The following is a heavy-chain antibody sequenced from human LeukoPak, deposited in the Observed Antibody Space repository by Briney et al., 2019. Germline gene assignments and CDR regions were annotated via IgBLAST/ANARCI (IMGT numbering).Heavy chain of an antibody. CDR2: ISGSGGST. D-gene: IGHD3-22*01. Sequence: GGSLRLSCTASGFTFSSLAMTWVRQAPGKGLEWVSAISGSGGSTYYADSVKGRFTISRDNSKNTLYLQMNSLRAEDTAVYYCAKDRGAYYDSSVFDYWGQGTLVTVSS. J-gene: IGHJ4*02. V-gene: IGHV3-23*01. CDR3: AKDRGAYYDSSVFDY. CDR1: GFTFSSLA.